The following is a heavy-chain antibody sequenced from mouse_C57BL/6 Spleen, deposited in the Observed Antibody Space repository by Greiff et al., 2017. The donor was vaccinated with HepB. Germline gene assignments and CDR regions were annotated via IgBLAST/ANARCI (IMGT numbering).Heavy chain of an antibody. D-gene: IGHD1-1*01. Sequence: VQLQQPGAELVKPGASVKMSCKASGYTFTSYWITWVKQRPGQGLEWIGDIYPGSGSTNYNEKFKSKATLTVDTSSSTAYMQLSSLTSEDSAVYYCASPLYYGSSHWYFDVWGTGTTVTVSS. CDR2: IYPGSGST. CDR1: GYTFTSYW. V-gene: IGHV1-55*01. J-gene: IGHJ1*03. CDR3: ASPLYYGSSHWYFDV.